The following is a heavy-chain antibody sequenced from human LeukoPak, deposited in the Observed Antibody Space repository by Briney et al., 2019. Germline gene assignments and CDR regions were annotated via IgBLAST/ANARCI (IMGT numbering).Heavy chain of an antibody. CDR1: GFTFDDYA. D-gene: IGHD6-19*01. Sequence: GGSLRLSCAASGFTFDDYAMHWVRQAPGKGLEWVSGISWNSGSIGYADSVKGRFTISRDNAKNTLYLQMNSLRAEDTAVYYCARERGPSSGSPLDYWGQGTLVTVSS. J-gene: IGHJ4*02. CDR2: ISWNSGSI. V-gene: IGHV3-9*01. CDR3: ARERGPSSGSPLDY.